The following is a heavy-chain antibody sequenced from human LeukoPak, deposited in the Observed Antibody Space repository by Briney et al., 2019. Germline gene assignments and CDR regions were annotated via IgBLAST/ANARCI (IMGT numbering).Heavy chain of an antibody. CDR2: LLYDGNTK. V-gene: IGHV3-33*01. D-gene: IGHD1-14*01. CDR3: ARDHRPEIQYYYMDV. CDR1: GFNLSNYG. Sequence: GGSLRLSCAASGFNLSNYGMHWVRQAPGKGLEWVAALLYDGNTKHYADSVKGRFTISRDISKNTFYLQMNSLTAEDTAVYYCARDHRPEIQYYYMDVWGKGTTVAVSS. J-gene: IGHJ6*03.